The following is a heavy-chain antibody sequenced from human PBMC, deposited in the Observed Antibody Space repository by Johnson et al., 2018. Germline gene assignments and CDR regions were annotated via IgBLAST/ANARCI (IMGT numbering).Heavy chain of an antibody. CDR3: ATDSVITFGGVIF. J-gene: IGHJ4*02. V-gene: IGHV3-15*07. CDR1: GFTFSNAW. Sequence: VQLVESGGGLVKPGGSLRLSCEASGFTFSNAWMNWVRQAPGKGLEWVGRIKRKTDGGTTDYAAPVKGRFTISRDDSQNTLYLQMNSLKTEDTAVDYCATDSVITFGGVIFWGQGTLVTVSS. CDR2: IKRKTDGGTT. D-gene: IGHD3-16*01.